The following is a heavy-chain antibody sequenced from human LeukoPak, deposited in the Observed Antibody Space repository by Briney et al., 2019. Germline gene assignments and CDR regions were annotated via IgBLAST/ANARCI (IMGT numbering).Heavy chain of an antibody. J-gene: IGHJ4*02. Sequence: GASVTVSCKASGYTLTGYYMHWVRQAPGQGLEWMGIINPSGGSTSYAQKFQGRVTMTRDTSTSTVYMELSSLRSEDTAVYYCARQSGNGYILLGKTPYYFGYWGQGTLVTVSS. CDR3: ARQSGNGYILLGKTPYYFGY. CDR2: INPSGGST. D-gene: IGHD5-24*01. V-gene: IGHV1-46*01. CDR1: GYTLTGYY.